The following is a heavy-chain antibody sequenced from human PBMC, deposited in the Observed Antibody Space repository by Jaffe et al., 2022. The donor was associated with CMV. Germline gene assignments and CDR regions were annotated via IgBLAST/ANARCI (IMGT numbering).Heavy chain of an antibody. CDR1: GFTFSSYW. CDR3: AKVEMATIRGYYYYYMDV. D-gene: IGHD5-12*01. V-gene: IGHV3-74*01. Sequence: EVQLVESGGGLVQPGGSLRLSCAASGFTFSSYWMHWVRQAPGKGLVWVSRINSDGSSTSYADSVKGRFTISRDNAKNTLYLQMNSLRAEDTAVYYCAKVEMATIRGYYYYYMDVWGKGTTVTVSS. CDR2: INSDGSST. J-gene: IGHJ6*03.